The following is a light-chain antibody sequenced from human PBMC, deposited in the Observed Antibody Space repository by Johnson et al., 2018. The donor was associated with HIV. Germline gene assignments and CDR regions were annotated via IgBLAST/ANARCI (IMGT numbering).Light chain of an antibody. CDR1: SSNIGRIY. CDR3: GTWDSSLSAYV. V-gene: IGLV1-51*01. J-gene: IGLJ1*01. CDR2: DNN. Sequence: QSVLTQPPSVSAAPGQKVTISCSGSSSNIGRIYVSWYQQLPGTAPKLLIFDNNKRPSGIPDRFSASKSGTSATLGITGLQTGDEADYYCGTWDSSLSAYVFGTGTKVTVL.